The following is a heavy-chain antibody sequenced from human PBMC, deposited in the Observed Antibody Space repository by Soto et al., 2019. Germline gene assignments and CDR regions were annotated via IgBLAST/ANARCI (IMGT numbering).Heavy chain of an antibody. V-gene: IGHV5-10-1*01. CDR3: AIQTVYDILTGYRYYYYYYGMDV. CDR1: GYSLTSYW. J-gene: IGHJ6*02. CDR2: IDPSDSYT. Sequence: PGESLKISCKGSGYSLTSYWISWVRQMPGKGLEWMGRIDPSDSYTNYSPSFQGHVTISADKSISTAYLQWSSLKASDTAMYYCAIQTVYDILTGYRYYYYYYGMDVWGQGTTGTVSS. D-gene: IGHD3-9*01.